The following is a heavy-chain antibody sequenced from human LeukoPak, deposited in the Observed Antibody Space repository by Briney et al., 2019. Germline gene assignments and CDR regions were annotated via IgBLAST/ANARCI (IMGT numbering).Heavy chain of an antibody. CDR3: ARGRKYSYGTYYYGLDV. D-gene: IGHD5-18*01. CDR1: GFTFSSYW. V-gene: IGHV3-7*01. J-gene: IGHJ6*02. CDR2: INHNGNVN. Sequence: GGSLRLSCAASGFTFSSYWMNWARQAPGKGLEWVASINHNGNVNYYVDSVKGRFTISRDNAKNSLYLQMNSLRAEDTAVYYCARGRKYSYGTYYYGLDVWGQGTTVTVCS.